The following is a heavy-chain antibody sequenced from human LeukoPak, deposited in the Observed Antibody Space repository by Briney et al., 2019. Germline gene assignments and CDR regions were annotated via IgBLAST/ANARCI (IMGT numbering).Heavy chain of an antibody. D-gene: IGHD2-2*01. Sequence: PGGSLRPSCATSGFTFSSYSMNWVRQAPGKGLEWVSYISSSSGTIYYADSVKGRFTISRDNAKNSLSLQMKSLRAEDTAVYYCAREGHCSTTSCALDAIEIWGQGTLVAVSS. V-gene: IGHV3-48*01. CDR3: AREGHCSTTSCALDAIEI. CDR1: GFTFSSYS. J-gene: IGHJ3*02. CDR2: ISSSSGTI.